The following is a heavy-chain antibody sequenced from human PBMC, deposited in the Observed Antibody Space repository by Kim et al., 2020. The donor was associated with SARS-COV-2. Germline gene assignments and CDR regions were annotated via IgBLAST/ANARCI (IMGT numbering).Heavy chain of an antibody. V-gene: IGHV4-34*01. CDR1: GGSFSGYY. CDR2: INHSGST. Sequence: SETLSLTCAVYGGSFSGYYWSWIRQPPGKGLEWIGEINHSGSTNYNPSLKSRVTISVDTSKNQFSLKLSSVTAADTAVYYCARGSSERETWGQGTLVTVSS. D-gene: IGHD6-25*01. J-gene: IGHJ4*02. CDR3: ARGSSERET.